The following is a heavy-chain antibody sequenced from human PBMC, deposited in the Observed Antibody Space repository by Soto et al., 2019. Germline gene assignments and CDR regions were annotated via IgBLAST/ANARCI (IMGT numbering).Heavy chain of an antibody. CDR3: VRTHFDSWSFGFYGMDV. CDR2: IKQDGSEE. J-gene: IGHJ6*02. V-gene: IGHV3-7*03. Sequence: DVQLAESGGGLVQPGGSLRLSCVASGQTFNRYWMSWVRQAPGKGLEWVANIKQDGSEEYYVDSVKGRFTISRDNAKDSLYLQMTSLRAEDTAMYYCVRTHFDSWSFGFYGMDVWGQGTTVIVSS. D-gene: IGHD3-3*01. CDR1: GQTFNRYW.